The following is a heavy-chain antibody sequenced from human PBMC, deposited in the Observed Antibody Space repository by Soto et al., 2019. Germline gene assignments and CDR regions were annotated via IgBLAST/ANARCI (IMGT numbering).Heavy chain of an antibody. D-gene: IGHD3-22*01. V-gene: IGHV3-30*18. CDR3: AKDSRPLYDSSAYNPFDX. CDR1: GFTFSSYG. J-gene: IGHJ4*02. CDR2: ISYDGSNK. Sequence: GSLRLSCSASGFTFSSYGIHWVRQAPGKGLEWVAVISYDGSNKYYADSVKGRFTISRDNSKNTLYLQMNSLRAEDTAVYYCAKDSRPLYDSSAYNPFDXWGQGTLVTVSX.